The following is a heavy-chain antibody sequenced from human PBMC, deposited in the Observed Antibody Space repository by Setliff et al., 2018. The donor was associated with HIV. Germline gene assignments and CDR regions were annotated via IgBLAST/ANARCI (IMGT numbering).Heavy chain of an antibody. Sequence: ASVKVSCKASGYSFTNLGLNWVRQAPGQGLEWMGWISVYNGHTNFAQKLQDRVTMTTDASTSTAYMELRSLRSDDTAVYYCARAYDVLTGYFDYWGQGTLSPSPQ. CDR3: ARAYDVLTGYFDY. J-gene: IGHJ4*02. CDR1: GYSFTNLG. CDR2: ISVYNGHT. V-gene: IGHV1-18*01. D-gene: IGHD3-9*01.